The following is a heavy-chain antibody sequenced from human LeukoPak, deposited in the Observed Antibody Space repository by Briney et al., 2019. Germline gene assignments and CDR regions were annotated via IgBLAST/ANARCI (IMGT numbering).Heavy chain of an antibody. CDR3: ARGRRGSYSPDY. D-gene: IGHD1-26*01. V-gene: IGHV4-59*01. CDR2: IYYSGST. J-gene: IGHJ4*02. CDR1: GGSISSYY. Sequence: SETLSLTCTVSGGSISSYYWSWIRQPPGKGLEWIGNIYYSGSTNYNPSLKSRVTITVDTSKNQFSLKLSSVTAADTAVYYCARGRRGSYSPDYWGQGTLVTVSS.